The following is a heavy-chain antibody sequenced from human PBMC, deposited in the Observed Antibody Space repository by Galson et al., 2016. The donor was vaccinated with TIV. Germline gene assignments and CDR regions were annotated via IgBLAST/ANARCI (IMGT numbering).Heavy chain of an antibody. Sequence: SLRLSCAASGLSVKINYMTWVRQAPGMGLEWVSLISDGGKTYYPDSVRGRFTISRDNSKNTLYLQMNSLRLEDTAVYYCARDRVVDATYYYYYYGMDVWGQGTAVTVSS. V-gene: IGHV3-66*02. J-gene: IGHJ6*02. CDR2: ISDGGKT. D-gene: IGHD2-15*01. CDR3: ARDRVVDATYYYYYYGMDV. CDR1: GLSVKINY.